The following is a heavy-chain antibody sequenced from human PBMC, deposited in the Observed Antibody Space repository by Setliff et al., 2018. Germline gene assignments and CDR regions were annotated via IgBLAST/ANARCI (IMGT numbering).Heavy chain of an antibody. CDR1: GGSFSAYY. J-gene: IGHJ6*03. CDR2: INHSGST. V-gene: IGHV4-34*01. Sequence: KPSETLSLTCAVYGGSFSAYYWSWIRQPPGRGLEWIGEINHSGSTNHNPSRKSRVIISVDTSLNQVSLELRAVTAADTAVYYCARVPKIWVKGNYYSYYMDVWGQGTTVTVSS. D-gene: IGHD3-10*01. CDR3: ARVPKIWVKGNYYSYYMDV.